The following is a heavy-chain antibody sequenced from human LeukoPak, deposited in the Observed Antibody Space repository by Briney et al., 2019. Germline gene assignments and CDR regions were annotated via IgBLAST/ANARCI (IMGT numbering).Heavy chain of an antibody. J-gene: IGHJ3*02. V-gene: IGHV4-38-2*02. D-gene: IGHD1/OR15-1a*01. CDR1: GYSISSGYY. CDR2: IYHSGST. Sequence: PSETLSLTCTVSGYSISSGYYWGWIRQPPGKGLEWIGSIYHSGSTYYNPSLKSRVTISVDTSKNQFSLKLSSVTAADTAVYYCARDNKFVGAFDIWGQGTMVTVSS. CDR3: ARDNKFVGAFDI.